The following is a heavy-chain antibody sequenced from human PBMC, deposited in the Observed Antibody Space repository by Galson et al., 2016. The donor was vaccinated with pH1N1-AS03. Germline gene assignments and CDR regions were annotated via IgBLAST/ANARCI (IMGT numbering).Heavy chain of an antibody. CDR1: GFNLGTYW. D-gene: IGHD3-3*01. CDR3: ARDANYYDNDFYYDVLDF. J-gene: IGHJ3*01. Sequence: SLRLSCAASGFNLGTYWMPWVRQAPRKGLEWLAHIRKDGSETSYVDSVRGRFSISRDNAKNSLYLQMDGLRAEDTGVYYCARDANYYDNDFYYDVLDFWGQGTMVTVSS. V-gene: IGHV3-7*01. CDR2: IRKDGSET.